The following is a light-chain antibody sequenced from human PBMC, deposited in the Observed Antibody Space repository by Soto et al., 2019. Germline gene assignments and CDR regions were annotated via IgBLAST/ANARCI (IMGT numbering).Light chain of an antibody. CDR1: QSVRSNY. Sequence: ETVLTQSPGTVSLYPGERATLSCTTSQSVRSNYLAWYQQKPGQAPRLVVYGVFNRATGIPDRFSGSGSGTDFTLTISGLEPEDSAVYYCQQYNNWPRTFGQGTKVEIK. CDR2: GVF. V-gene: IGKV3-20*01. CDR3: QQYNNWPRT. J-gene: IGKJ1*01.